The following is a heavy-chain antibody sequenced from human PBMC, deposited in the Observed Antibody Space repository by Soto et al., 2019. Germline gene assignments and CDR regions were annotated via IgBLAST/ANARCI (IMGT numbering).Heavy chain of an antibody. Sequence: GSLRLSCAASGFTFSSSAISWVRQAPGKGLEWVSAVSANGQGIYYADSVRGRFTISRDNSKNTVFLHMDSLSAEDTAVYYCAKDRHYPRDYFHYWGQGTLVTVSS. J-gene: IGHJ4*02. CDR1: GFTFSSSA. CDR3: AKDRHYPRDYFHY. D-gene: IGHD3-10*01. V-gene: IGHV3-23*01. CDR2: VSANGQGI.